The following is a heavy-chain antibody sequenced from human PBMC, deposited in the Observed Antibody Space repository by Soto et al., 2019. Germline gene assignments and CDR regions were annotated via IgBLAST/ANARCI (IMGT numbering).Heavy chain of an antibody. D-gene: IGHD1-26*01. V-gene: IGHV1-46*01. J-gene: IGHJ4*02. Sequence: ASVKVSCKAPADTFTSYYIHWVRQAPGHGLEWMGIINPNGGSTRFAQTFQGRITMTTDTSTSTVYMELRSLRSDDTAVYYCARDLAKGGGSAGFDYWGQGTLVTVSS. CDR3: ARDLAKGGGSAGFDY. CDR1: ADTFTSYY. CDR2: INPNGGST.